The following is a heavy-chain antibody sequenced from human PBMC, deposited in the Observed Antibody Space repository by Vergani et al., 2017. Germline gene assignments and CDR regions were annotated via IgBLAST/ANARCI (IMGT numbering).Heavy chain of an antibody. CDR2: IIPILGIA. Sequence: QVQLVQSGAEVKKPGASVKVSCKASGGTFSSYAISWVRQAPGQGLEWMGRIIPILGIANYAQKFQGRVTITADKSTSTAYMELNSLRAEDTAVYYCARVGYSGSYWGSYWGQGTLVTVCS. D-gene: IGHD1-26*01. J-gene: IGHJ4*02. CDR3: ARVGYSGSYWGSY. CDR1: GGTFSSYA. V-gene: IGHV1-69*04.